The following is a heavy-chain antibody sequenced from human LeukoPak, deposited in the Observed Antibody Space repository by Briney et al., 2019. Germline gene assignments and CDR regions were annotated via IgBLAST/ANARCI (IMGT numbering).Heavy chain of an antibody. J-gene: IGHJ5*02. V-gene: IGHV4-34*01. CDR1: GGSFSGYY. CDR3: ARSPITMVRGVMIVNWFDP. CDR2: INHSGST. D-gene: IGHD3-10*01. Sequence: SETLSLTCAVYGGSFSGYYWSWIRQPPGKGLEWIGEINHSGSTNYNPSLKSRVTISVDKSKNQFSLKLSSVTAADTAVYYCARSPITMVRGVMIVNWFDPWGQGTLVTVSS.